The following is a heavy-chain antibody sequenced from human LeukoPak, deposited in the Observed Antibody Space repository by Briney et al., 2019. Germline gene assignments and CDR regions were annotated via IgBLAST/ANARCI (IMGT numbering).Heavy chain of an antibody. V-gene: IGHV1-18*01. D-gene: IGHD3-22*01. J-gene: IGHJ4*02. CDR2: ISANNEDT. Sequence: ASVKVSCKASVYTFINFGISWVRQAPGQGLEWMGWISANNEDTNYAQKVQGRVTMTTDTSPNTIYIELRSLRSVDTPVYYCARDSATVGIGYPSRKIKFPYFLLHWRRGTLVSVSS. CDR3: ARDSATVGIGYPSRKIKFPYFLLH. CDR1: VYTFINFG.